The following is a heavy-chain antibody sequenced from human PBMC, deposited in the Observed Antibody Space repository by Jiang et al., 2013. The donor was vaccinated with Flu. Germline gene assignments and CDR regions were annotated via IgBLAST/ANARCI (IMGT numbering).Heavy chain of an antibody. CDR2: FYWNDDK. CDR1: GFSLSTSGVG. D-gene: IGHD3-10*01. CDR3: AHSAYYGPGRYYTVFYYYGLDI. Sequence: TQTLTLTCTFSGFSLSTSGVGCGLDPSAPQERPWSGLHSFYWNDDKRYSPSLKSRLTITKDTSKNQVVLTMTNMDPVDTATYYCAHSAYYGPGRYYTVFYYYGLDIWGQGTTVTFSS. J-gene: IGHJ6*02. V-gene: IGHV2-5*01.